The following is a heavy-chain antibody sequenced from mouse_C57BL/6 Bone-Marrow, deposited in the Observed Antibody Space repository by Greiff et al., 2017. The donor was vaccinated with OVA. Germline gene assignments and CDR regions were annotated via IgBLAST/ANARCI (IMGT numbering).Heavy chain of an antibody. D-gene: IGHD1-1*02. CDR3: ARYYGGGNRFDFWD. CDR1: GYTFTSYW. V-gene: IGHV1-50*01. Sequence: QVQLQQPGAELVKPGASVKLSCKASGYTFTSYWIQWAKQRPGQGLEWIGEIDPSDTYTNYNQKFKGKATLNVDTSSSTTYMQLRSLTSEDSAVYYCARYYGGGNRFDFWDWGKVTTVT. J-gene: IGHJ1*03. CDR2: IDPSDTYT.